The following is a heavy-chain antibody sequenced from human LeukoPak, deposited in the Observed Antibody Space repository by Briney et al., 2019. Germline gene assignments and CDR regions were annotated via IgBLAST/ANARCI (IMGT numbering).Heavy chain of an antibody. D-gene: IGHD1-14*01. CDR3: AKDRPPRSYYFDY. Sequence: GASVKVSCKASGYTFTGYYMHWVRQAPGQGLEWMGWINPNSGGTNYAQKFQGRVTMTRDTSISTAYMELSRLRSDDTAVYYCAKDRPPRSYYFDYWGQGTLVTVSS. CDR1: GYTFTGYY. V-gene: IGHV1-2*02. CDR2: INPNSGGT. J-gene: IGHJ4*02.